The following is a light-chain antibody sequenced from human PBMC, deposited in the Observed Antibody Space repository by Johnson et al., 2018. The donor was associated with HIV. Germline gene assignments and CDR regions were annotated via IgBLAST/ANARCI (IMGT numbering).Light chain of an antibody. CDR3: GTWDSRLRARV. CDR2: DNN. V-gene: IGLV1-51*01. CDR1: SSKIGNKY. Sequence: QSVLTQPPSVSAAPGQKVTISCSGSSSKIGNKYVSWYQQLPGTAPKVLIYDNNKRPSGIPDRFSGSKSGTSATLGITGLQTGDEADYYCGTWDSRLRARVFGTGTKVTVL. J-gene: IGLJ1*01.